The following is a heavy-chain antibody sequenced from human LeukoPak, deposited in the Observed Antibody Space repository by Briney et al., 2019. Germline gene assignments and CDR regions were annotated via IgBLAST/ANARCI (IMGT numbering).Heavy chain of an antibody. CDR1: GFIFSRFW. Sequence: GGSLRLSCSASGFIFSRFWMSWVRQAPGKGLEWVANINQDGSEKYYVDSVSGRFTISRDNANNFLSLQMNSLRVEDTAIYYCARDGWIAASLEMGVWGKGTTVTVSS. V-gene: IGHV3-7*01. CDR3: ARDGWIAASLEMGV. D-gene: IGHD6-19*01. J-gene: IGHJ6*04. CDR2: INQDGSEK.